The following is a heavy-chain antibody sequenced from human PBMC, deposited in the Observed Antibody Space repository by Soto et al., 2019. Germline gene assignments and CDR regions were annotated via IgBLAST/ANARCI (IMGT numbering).Heavy chain of an antibody. Sequence: SETLSLTCTVSGGSISSYYWSWIRQPPGKGLEWIGYIYYSGSTNYNPSLKSRVTISVDTSKNRFSLKLSSVTAADTAVYYCAASCVGCRGFNYYGMEVWGQGTTVTVSS. V-gene: IGHV4-59*01. CDR1: GGSISSYY. CDR3: AASCVGCRGFNYYGMEV. D-gene: IGHD5-12*01. J-gene: IGHJ6*02. CDR2: IYYSGST.